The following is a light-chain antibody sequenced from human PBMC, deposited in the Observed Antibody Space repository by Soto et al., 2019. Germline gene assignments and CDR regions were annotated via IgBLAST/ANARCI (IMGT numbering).Light chain of an antibody. CDR1: QSLLYKDGNTY. V-gene: IGKV2-30*01. CDR2: KVS. J-gene: IGKJ2*01. Sequence: DVVMTQSPLSLPVTLGQPASISCWSSQSLLYKDGNTYLNWFHQRPGQSPRRLIYKVSNRDSGVPDRFSGSGSGTDFTLKTSRVEAEDIGVYYCMQGTSWPYTFGQGTELQIK. CDR3: MQGTSWPYT.